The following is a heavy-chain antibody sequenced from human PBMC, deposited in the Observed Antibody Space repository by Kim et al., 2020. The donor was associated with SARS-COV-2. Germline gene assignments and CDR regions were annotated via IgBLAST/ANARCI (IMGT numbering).Heavy chain of an antibody. CDR2: ISYDGSNK. CDR3: ARDGGGGGNPAGY. J-gene: IGHJ4*02. D-gene: IGHD1-26*01. V-gene: IGHV3-33*05. Sequence: GGSPRLSCAASGFTFSSYGMHWVRQAPGKGLEWVAVISYDGSNKYYADSVKGRFTISRDNSKNTLYLQMNSLRAEDTAVYYCARDGGGGGNPAGYWGQGTLVTVSS. CDR1: GFTFSSYG.